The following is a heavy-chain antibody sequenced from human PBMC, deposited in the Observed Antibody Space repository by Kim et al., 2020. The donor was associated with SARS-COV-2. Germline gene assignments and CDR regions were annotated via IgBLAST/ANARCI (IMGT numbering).Heavy chain of an antibody. J-gene: IGHJ4*02. CDR1: GFTFSSYA. Sequence: GGSLRLSCAASGFTFSSYAMSWVRQAPGKGLEWVSAISGSGGSTYYADSVKGRFTISRDNSKNTLYLQMNSLRAEDTAVYYCAKANNAYYYDSSAFAYWGQGTLVTVSS. V-gene: IGHV3-23*01. D-gene: IGHD3-22*01. CDR2: ISGSGGST. CDR3: AKANNAYYYDSSAFAY.